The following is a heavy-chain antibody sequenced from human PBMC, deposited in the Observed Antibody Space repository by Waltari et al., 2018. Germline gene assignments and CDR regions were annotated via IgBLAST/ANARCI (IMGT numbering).Heavy chain of an antibody. J-gene: IGHJ3*01. Sequence: QLQLQESGPGLVKPSETLSLTCSVSGDSINTNRHYWGWIRQPPGQGLEWIGTMSYSGATYSSPSLRSRVTVSRDTSKNQLSLKWGSVTAADTAVYYCATYIGASLGTAAFDVWGQGTMVTVSS. CDR3: ATYIGASLGTAAFDV. CDR1: GDSINTNRHY. D-gene: IGHD5-12*01. V-gene: IGHV4-39*01. CDR2: MSYSGAT.